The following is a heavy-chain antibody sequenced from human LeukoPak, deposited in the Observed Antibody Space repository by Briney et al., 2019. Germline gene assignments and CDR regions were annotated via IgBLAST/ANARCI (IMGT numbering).Heavy chain of an antibody. J-gene: IGHJ5*02. V-gene: IGHV4-39*07. CDR1: GGSISSSSYY. D-gene: IGHD6-6*01. CDR3: ARVSYSSSSTGATNWFDP. CDR2: IYHSGST. Sequence: PSETLSLTCTVSGGSISSSSYYWGWIRQPPGKGLEWIGSIYHSGSTYYNPSLKSRVTISVDTSKNQFSLKLSSVTAADTAVYYCARVSYSSSSTGATNWFDPWGQGTLVTVSS.